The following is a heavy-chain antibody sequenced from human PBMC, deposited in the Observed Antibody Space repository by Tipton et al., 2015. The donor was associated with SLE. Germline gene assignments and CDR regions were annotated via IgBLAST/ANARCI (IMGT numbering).Heavy chain of an antibody. Sequence: TLSLTCAVSGGSISSGGYSWSWIRQPPGKGLEWIGYIYHSGSTDYNPSLKSRVTISVDRSRNQFSLNLSSVTAADTAVYYCARSSGAPDIGYLYYFDYWGQGTLVTVSS. D-gene: IGHD3-22*01. J-gene: IGHJ4*02. CDR3: ARSSGAPDIGYLYYFDY. V-gene: IGHV4-30-2*01. CDR2: IYHSGST. CDR1: GGSISSGGYS.